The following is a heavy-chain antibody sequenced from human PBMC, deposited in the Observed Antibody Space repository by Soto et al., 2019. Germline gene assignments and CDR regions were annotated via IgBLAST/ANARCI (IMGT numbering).Heavy chain of an antibody. CDR3: AREFWSGPFDY. J-gene: IGHJ4*02. Sequence: QVQLVESGGGVVQPGRSLRLSCAASGFTFSSYGLHWVRQAPGKGLEWVAVIWSDRSNKYYADSVKGRFTISRDNSQNTLYLQMNSLRAEDTAVYYCAREFWSGPFDYWGQGTLVTVSS. CDR2: IWSDRSNK. V-gene: IGHV3-33*01. CDR1: GFTFSSYG. D-gene: IGHD3-3*01.